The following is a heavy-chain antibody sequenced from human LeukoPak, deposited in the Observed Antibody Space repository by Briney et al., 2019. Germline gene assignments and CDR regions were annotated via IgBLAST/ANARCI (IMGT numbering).Heavy chain of an antibody. Sequence: EASVKVSCKASGGTFSSYAISWVRQAPGQGLEWMGGIIPIFGTANYAQNLQGRVTITADESTSTAYMELSSLRSEDTAVYYCARDRWGMYYFDYWGQGTLVTVSS. CDR2: IIPIFGTA. V-gene: IGHV1-69*13. J-gene: IGHJ4*02. CDR1: GGTFSSYA. D-gene: IGHD4-23*01. CDR3: ARDRWGMYYFDY.